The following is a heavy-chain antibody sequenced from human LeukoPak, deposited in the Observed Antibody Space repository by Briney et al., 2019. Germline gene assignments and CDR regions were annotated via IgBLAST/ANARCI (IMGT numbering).Heavy chain of an antibody. CDR3: ATRSSGWYGPFDY. J-gene: IGHJ4*02. CDR2: IYYSGST. D-gene: IGHD6-19*01. CDR1: GGSISSSSYY. V-gene: IGHV4-39*07. Sequence: SETLSLTCTVSGGSISSSSYYWGWIRQPPGKGLEWIGSIYYSGSTYYNPSLKSRVTISVDTSKNQFSLKLSSVTAADTAVYYCATRSSGWYGPFDYWGQGTLVTVSS.